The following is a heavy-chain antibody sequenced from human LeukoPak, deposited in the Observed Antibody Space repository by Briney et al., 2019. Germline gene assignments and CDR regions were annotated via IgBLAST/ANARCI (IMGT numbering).Heavy chain of an antibody. J-gene: IGHJ4*02. CDR2: INPSGGST. CDR3: ARVVDYYDSSGYYYRVGYFDY. V-gene: IGHV1-46*01. D-gene: IGHD3-22*01. CDR1: GYTFTSYY. Sequence: ASVKVSCKASGYTFTSYYMHWVRQAPGQGLEWMGIINPSGGSTSYAQKFQGRVTMTRDMSTSTVYMELSSLRSEDTAVYYCARVVDYYDSSGYYYRVGYFDYWGQGTLVTVSS.